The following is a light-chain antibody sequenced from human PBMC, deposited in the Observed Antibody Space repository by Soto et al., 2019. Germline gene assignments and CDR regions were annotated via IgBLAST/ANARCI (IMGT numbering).Light chain of an antibody. CDR3: QVWDTDSDLAV. J-gene: IGLJ2*01. CDR2: DDS. V-gene: IGLV3-21*02. Sequence: SYELTQPPSVSVAPGQTARISCGGNNIGSKTVAWFQQRPGQAPVLVLYDDSDRPSGIPERFSGSNSGNTATLTISRVEAGDEADYYCQVWDTDSDLAVFGGGTKLTVL. CDR1: NIGSKT.